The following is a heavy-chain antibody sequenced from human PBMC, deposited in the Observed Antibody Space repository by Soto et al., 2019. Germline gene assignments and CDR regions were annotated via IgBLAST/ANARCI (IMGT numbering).Heavy chain of an antibody. J-gene: IGHJ5*02. Sequence: QVQLQESGPGLVKPSQTLSLTCTVSGGSISSGGYYWSWIRQHPGKGLEWIGYIYYSGSTYYNPSLKSRVTISVDTSKNQCSLKLSSVTAADTAVYYCARAYWGGDCYSFPGWFDPWGQGTLVTVSS. CDR2: IYYSGST. CDR1: GGSISSGGYY. V-gene: IGHV4-31*03. D-gene: IGHD2-21*02. CDR3: ARAYWGGDCYSFPGWFDP.